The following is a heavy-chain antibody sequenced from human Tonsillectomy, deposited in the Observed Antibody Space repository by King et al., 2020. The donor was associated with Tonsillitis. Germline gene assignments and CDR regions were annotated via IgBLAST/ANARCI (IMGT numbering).Heavy chain of an antibody. J-gene: IGHJ5*02. CDR2: ISAYNGNT. V-gene: IGHV1-18*01. CDR1: GYTFSRYG. Sequence: QLVQSGAEVKKPGASVKVSCKASGYTFSRYGISWVRQAPGQGREWMGWISAYNGNTNYAQKVQGGVTMTTETSTSTAYMEVRSLRSDDTAVYYCAGVDIVVVPATPNGGWFDPWGQGTLVTVPS. CDR3: AGVDIVVVPATPNGGWFDP. D-gene: IGHD2-2*01.